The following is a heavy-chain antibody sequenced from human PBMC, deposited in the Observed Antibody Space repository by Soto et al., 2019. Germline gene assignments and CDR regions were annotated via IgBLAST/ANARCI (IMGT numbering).Heavy chain of an antibody. V-gene: IGHV3-23*01. Sequence: GGSLRLSCAASGFTFRSYAMSWVRQAPGKGLEWVSAISGSGGSTYYADSVKGRFTISRDNSKNTLYLQMNSLRAEDTAVYYCAKDHRENYGDYSFDYWGQGTLVTVSS. J-gene: IGHJ4*02. CDR2: ISGSGGST. CDR3: AKDHRENYGDYSFDY. D-gene: IGHD4-17*01. CDR1: GFTFRSYA.